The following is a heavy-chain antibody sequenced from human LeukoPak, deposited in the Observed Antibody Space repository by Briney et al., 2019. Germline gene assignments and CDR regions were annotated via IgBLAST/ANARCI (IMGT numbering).Heavy chain of an antibody. CDR2: ISWNSGSI. J-gene: IGHJ4*02. Sequence: GGSLRLSCAASGFTFDDYAMHWVRQAPGKGLEWVSGISWNSGSIGYADSVKGRFTISRDNAKNSLYLQMNSLRAEDTALYYCAKASTRFLEWLHNDYWGQGTLVTVSP. CDR3: AKASTRFLEWLHNDY. D-gene: IGHD3-3*01. V-gene: IGHV3-9*01. CDR1: GFTFDDYA.